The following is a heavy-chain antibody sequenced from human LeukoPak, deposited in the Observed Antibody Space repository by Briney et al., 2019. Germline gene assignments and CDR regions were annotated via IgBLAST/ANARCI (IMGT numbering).Heavy chain of an antibody. CDR3: AADFLWELNY. D-gene: IGHD1-26*01. V-gene: IGHV3-30-3*01. CDR1: GFSFSSYA. CDR2: ISYDGSNK. Sequence: GGSLRLSCAASGFSFSSYATHWVRQAPGKGLEWVAVISYDGSNKYYADSVKGRFTISRDNSKNTLYLQMNSLRAEDTAVYYCAADFLWELNYWGQGTLVTVSS. J-gene: IGHJ4*02.